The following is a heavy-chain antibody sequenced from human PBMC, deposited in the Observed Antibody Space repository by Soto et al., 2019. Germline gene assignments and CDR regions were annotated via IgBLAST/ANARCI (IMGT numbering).Heavy chain of an antibody. CDR2: IYHSGST. D-gene: IGHD3-10*01. J-gene: IGHJ6*02. CDR1: GGSISSSNW. Sequence: SETRSRTCAVSGGSISSSNWWSLVRQPPGKGLEWIGEIYHSGSTNYNPSLKSRVTISVDKSKNQFSLKLSSVTAADTAVYYCARDLRVTMVRGGAYGMDVWGQGTTVTVSS. V-gene: IGHV4-4*02. CDR3: ARDLRVTMVRGGAYGMDV.